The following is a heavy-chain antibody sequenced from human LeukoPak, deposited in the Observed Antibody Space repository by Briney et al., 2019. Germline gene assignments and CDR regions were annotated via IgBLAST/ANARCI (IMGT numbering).Heavy chain of an antibody. Sequence: SETLSLTCTVSGGSISSYYWSWIRQPPGKGLEWIGYIYTSGSANYNPSLKSRVTISVDTSKNQFSLKLSSVTAADTAVYYCARQYSSSASFDYWGQGTLVTASS. J-gene: IGHJ4*02. V-gene: IGHV4-4*09. D-gene: IGHD6-6*01. CDR3: ARQYSSSASFDY. CDR1: GGSISSYY. CDR2: IYTSGSA.